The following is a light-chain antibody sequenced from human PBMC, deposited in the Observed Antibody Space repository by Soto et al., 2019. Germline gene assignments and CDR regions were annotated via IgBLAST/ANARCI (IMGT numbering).Light chain of an antibody. CDR3: SSYAGSDNPYV. Sequence: QSVLTQPPSASGSPGQSVTISCTGTGGDVGGYDYVSWYQQHPGKAPKLMIYEVTKRPLGVPDRFSGSKSGNTASLTVSGLQAEDEADYYCSSYAGSDNPYVFGTGTKSPS. CDR2: EVT. CDR1: GGDVGGYDY. V-gene: IGLV2-8*01. J-gene: IGLJ1*01.